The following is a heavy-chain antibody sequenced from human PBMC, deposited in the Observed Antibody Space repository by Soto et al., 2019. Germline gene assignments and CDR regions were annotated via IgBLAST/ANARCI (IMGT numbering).Heavy chain of an antibody. CDR2: ISSSSSYI. CDR3: ARDLQYYDFWSGFDY. J-gene: IGHJ4*02. V-gene: IGHV3-21*01. Sequence: KPGGSLRLSCAASGFTFSSYSMNWVRQAPGKGLEWVSSISSSSSYIYYADSVKGRFTISRDNAKNSLYLQMNSLRAEDTAVYYCARDLQYYDFWSGFDYWGQGTLVTVSS. CDR1: GFTFSSYS. D-gene: IGHD3-3*01.